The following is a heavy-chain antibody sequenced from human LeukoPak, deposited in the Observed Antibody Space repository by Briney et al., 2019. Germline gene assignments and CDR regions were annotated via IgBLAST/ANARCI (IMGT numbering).Heavy chain of an antibody. CDR2: INHSGST. V-gene: IGHV4-34*01. J-gene: IGHJ5*02. CDR3: ARGSLGYCSSTSCSSDWFDP. Sequence: SETLSLTXAVYGGSFSGYYWSWIRQPPGKGLEWIGEINHSGSTNYNPSLKSRVTISVDTSKNQFSLKLSSVTAADTAVYYCARGSLGYCSSTSCSSDWFDPWGQGTLVTVSS. D-gene: IGHD2-2*01. CDR1: GGSFSGYY.